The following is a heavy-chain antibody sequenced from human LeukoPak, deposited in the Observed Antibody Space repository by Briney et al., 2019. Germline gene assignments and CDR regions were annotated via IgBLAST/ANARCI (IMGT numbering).Heavy chain of an antibody. CDR3: AKDQSLAYSGSYSAFDY. D-gene: IGHD1-26*01. Sequence: LSLTCAVYGGSFSGYYWSWIRQPPGKGLEWVAVISYDGSNKYYADSVKGRFTISRDNSKNALYLQMNSLRAEDTAVYYCAKDQSLAYSGSYSAFDYWGQGTLVTVSS. V-gene: IGHV3-30*18. CDR1: GGSFSGYY. J-gene: IGHJ4*02. CDR2: ISYDGSNK.